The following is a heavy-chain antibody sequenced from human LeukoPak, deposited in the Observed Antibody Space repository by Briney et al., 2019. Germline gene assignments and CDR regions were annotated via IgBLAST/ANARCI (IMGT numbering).Heavy chain of an antibody. CDR3: ARDRGSSSWYLFDY. CDR2: IRYDGSNK. J-gene: IGHJ4*02. V-gene: IGHV3-30*02. Sequence: GGSLRLSCAASGFTFSSYGMHWVRQAPGKGLEWAAFIRYDGSNKYYADSVKGRFTISRDNSKNTLYLQMNSLRAEDTAVYYCARDRGSSSWYLFDYWGQGTLVTVSS. CDR1: GFTFSSYG. D-gene: IGHD6-13*01.